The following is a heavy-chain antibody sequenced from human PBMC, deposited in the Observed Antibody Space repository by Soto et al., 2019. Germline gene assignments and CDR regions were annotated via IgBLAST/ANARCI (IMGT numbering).Heavy chain of an antibody. CDR3: ARDAYYALYYYYYYGMDV. J-gene: IGHJ6*02. Sequence: QVQLVQSGAEVKKPGASVKVSCKASGYTFTSYGISWVRQAPGQGLEWMGWISAYNGNTNYAQKLQGRVTMTTDTSTSTAYMELRTLRSDDTAVYYCARDAYYALYYYYYYGMDVWGQGTTVTVSS. D-gene: IGHD3-10*01. V-gene: IGHV1-18*01. CDR1: GYTFTSYG. CDR2: ISAYNGNT.